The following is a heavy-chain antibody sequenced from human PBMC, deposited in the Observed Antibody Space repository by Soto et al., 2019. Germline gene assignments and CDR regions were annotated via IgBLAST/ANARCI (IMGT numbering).Heavy chain of an antibody. CDR3: VRGPHPMGLDY. V-gene: IGHV5-10-1*04. CDR2: IDPSDSQT. Sequence: PGESLKISCKGSGYSFAGYWITWVRQKPGKGLEWMGRIDPSDSQTYYSPSFQGQVTIPADKSISTAYLQWSSLKASDTAMYYCVRGPHPMGLDYWGQGTLVTVSS. J-gene: IGHJ4*02. CDR1: GYSFAGYW.